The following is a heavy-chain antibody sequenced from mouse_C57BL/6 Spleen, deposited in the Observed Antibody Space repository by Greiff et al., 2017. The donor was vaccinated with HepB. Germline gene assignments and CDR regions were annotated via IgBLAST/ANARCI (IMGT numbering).Heavy chain of an antibody. Sequence: QVQLQQSGPELVKPGASVKISCKASGYAFSSSWMNWVKQRPGKGLEWIGRIYPGDGDTNYNGKFKGRATLTADKSSSKAYMQLSSLTSEDSAVYFCARRQLRGYFDYWGQGTTLTVSS. CDR2: IYPGDGDT. CDR1: GYAFSSSW. CDR3: ARRQLRGYFDY. J-gene: IGHJ2*01. D-gene: IGHD3-2*02. V-gene: IGHV1-82*01.